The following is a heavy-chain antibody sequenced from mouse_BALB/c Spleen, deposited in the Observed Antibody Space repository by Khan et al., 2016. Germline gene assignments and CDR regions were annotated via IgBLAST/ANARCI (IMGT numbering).Heavy chain of an antibody. V-gene: IGHV9-3-1*01. CDR3: AIRRIYDGDYDAMDY. CDR2: INTYTGEP. J-gene: IGHJ4*01. CDR1: GYAFTNYG. Sequence: QIQLVQSGPELKKPGETVKISCKASGYAFTNYGMNWVKQAPGKGLKWMGWINTYTGEPTYADDFKGRFAFSLETSASTAYLQINNLTTEDTATYCGAIRRIYDGDYDAMDYWGQGTSVTVSS. D-gene: IGHD2-3*01.